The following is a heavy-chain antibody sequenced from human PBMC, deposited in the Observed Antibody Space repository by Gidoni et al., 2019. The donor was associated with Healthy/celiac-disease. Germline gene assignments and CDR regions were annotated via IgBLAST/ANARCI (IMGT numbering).Heavy chain of an antibody. V-gene: IGHV3-23*01. CDR2: ISGSGGST. CDR1: GFIFSSYA. Sequence: EVQLLESGGGLVQPGGSLRLSCSASGFIFSSYAMSWLRQAPGKGLEWVSAISGSGGSTYYADSVKGRFTISRDNSKNTLYLQMNSLRAEDTAVYYCAKDRMGLNTLWGQGTLVTVSS. D-gene: IGHD2-2*02. J-gene: IGHJ4*02. CDR3: AKDRMGLNTL.